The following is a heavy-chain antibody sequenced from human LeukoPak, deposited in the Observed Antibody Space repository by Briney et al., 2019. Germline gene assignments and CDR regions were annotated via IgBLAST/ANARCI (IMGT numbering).Heavy chain of an antibody. CDR1: GGSISSGGYS. D-gene: IGHD4-23*01. V-gene: IGHV4-30-2*01. Sequence: PSETLSLTCAVSGGSISSGGYSWSWIRQPPGKGLEWIGYIYHSGSTYYNPSLKSRVTISVDRSKNQFSLKLSSVTAADTAVYYCASGGNDPLFDYWGQGTLVTVSS. CDR2: IYHSGST. CDR3: ASGGNDPLFDY. J-gene: IGHJ4*02.